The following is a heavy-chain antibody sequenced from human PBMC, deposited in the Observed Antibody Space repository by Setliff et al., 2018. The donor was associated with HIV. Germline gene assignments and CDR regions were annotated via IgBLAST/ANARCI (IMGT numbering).Heavy chain of an antibody. CDR2: INIRSGNT. Sequence: GASVKVSCKASGYSFTTSGVSWVRQAPGQGLEWMGWINIRSGNTNYAQKFQGRVTMTTDTSTSTTYMELTSLRSDDTAVYYCARWSCGRATCYDSPYNWFDPWGQGTLVTVSS. CDR1: GYSFTTSG. CDR3: ARWSCGRATCYDSPYNWFDP. V-gene: IGHV1-18*01. J-gene: IGHJ5*02. D-gene: IGHD2-2*01.